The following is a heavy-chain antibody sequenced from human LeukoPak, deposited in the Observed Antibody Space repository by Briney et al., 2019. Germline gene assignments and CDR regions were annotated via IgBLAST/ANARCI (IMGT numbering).Heavy chain of an antibody. V-gene: IGHV3-21*01. CDR2: ISSSSSYI. CDR3: ARDLRAADYYYIYDLDV. D-gene: IGHD6-13*01. Sequence: GGSLRLSCAASGFTSSTYSMNWVRQAPRKGLEWVSSISSSSSYIYFADSVKGRFTISRDNAKNSLYLQMNSLRAEDTAVYYCARDLRAADYYYIYDLDVWGQGTTVTVSS. J-gene: IGHJ6*02. CDR1: GFTSSTYS.